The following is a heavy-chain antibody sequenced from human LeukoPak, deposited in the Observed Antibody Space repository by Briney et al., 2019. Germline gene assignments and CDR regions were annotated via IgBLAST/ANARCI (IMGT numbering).Heavy chain of an antibody. Sequence: SETLSLTCTVSGGSISSSSYYWGWIRQPPGKGLEWIGSMYYSGSTYYSPSLKSRVTISVDTSKNQFSLKLSSVTAADTAVYYCARVVTYHYDPANDFWGQGTLVTVSS. CDR2: MYYSGST. V-gene: IGHV4-39*07. CDR3: ARVVTYHYDPANDF. J-gene: IGHJ4*02. CDR1: GGSISSSSYY. D-gene: IGHD3-22*01.